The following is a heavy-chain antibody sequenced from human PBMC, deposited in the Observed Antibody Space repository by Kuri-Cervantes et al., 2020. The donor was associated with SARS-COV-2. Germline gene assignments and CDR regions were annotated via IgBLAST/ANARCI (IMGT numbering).Heavy chain of an antibody. Sequence: GESLKISCAASGFTFSSYAMHWVRQAPGKGLEWVSVIYSGGSTYYADSVKGRFTISRDNSKNTLYLQMNSLRAEDTAVYYCARSGIAARYDAFDIWGQGTMVTVSS. V-gene: IGHV3-66*02. CDR1: GFTFSSYA. CDR2: IYSGGST. CDR3: ARSGIAARYDAFDI. J-gene: IGHJ3*02. D-gene: IGHD6-6*01.